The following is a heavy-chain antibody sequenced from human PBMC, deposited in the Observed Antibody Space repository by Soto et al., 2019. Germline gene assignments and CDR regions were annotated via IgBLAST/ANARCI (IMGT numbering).Heavy chain of an antibody. Sequence: ASVKVSCKASGYTFTTYGISWVRQAPGQGLEWMGWISPYNGTTKYAEKFQGEMTMTTDTATSTAYMDLRSLRSDDTAVYYCARDGERDTGLNFYYYLHGMDSWGQGTRVTVSS. CDR2: ISPYNGTT. J-gene: IGHJ6*02. CDR1: GYTFTTYG. CDR3: ARDGERDTGLNFYYYLHGMDS. D-gene: IGHD1-1*01. V-gene: IGHV1-18*04.